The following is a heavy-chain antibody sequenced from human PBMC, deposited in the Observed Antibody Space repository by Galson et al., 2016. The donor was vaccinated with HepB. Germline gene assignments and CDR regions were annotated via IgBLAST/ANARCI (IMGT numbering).Heavy chain of an antibody. V-gene: IGHV3-23*01. D-gene: IGHD4-17*01. CDR2: ISGHGGSK. CDR1: GFIFSSYD. Sequence: SLRLSCAASGFIFSSYDMSWVRQAPGKGLEWVSAISGHGGSKYDTDSVKGRFTISRDNSRNTLYLRMSSLRVEDTAVYYCARHETTVTYYFDYWGQGALVTVSS. CDR3: ARHETTVTYYFDY. J-gene: IGHJ4*02.